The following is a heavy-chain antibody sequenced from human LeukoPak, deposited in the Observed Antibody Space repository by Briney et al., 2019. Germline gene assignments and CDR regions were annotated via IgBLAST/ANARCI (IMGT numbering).Heavy chain of an antibody. CDR3: ARDGIVLMVYAIPYYYGMDV. Sequence: GGSLRLSCAASGFTFSSCAMHWVRQAPGKGLEWVAVISYDGSNKYYADSVKGRFTISRDNSKNTLYLQMNSLRAEDTAVYYCARDGIVLMVYAIPYYYGMDVWGQGTTVTVSS. J-gene: IGHJ6*02. CDR2: ISYDGSNK. CDR1: GFTFSSCA. D-gene: IGHD2-8*01. V-gene: IGHV3-30*04.